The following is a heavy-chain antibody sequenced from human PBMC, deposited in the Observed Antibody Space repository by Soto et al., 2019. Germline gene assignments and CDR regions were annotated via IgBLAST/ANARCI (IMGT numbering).Heavy chain of an antibody. D-gene: IGHD5-18*01. CDR1: GDIFTNFD. CDR2: MRANSGET. V-gene: IGHV1-8*01. J-gene: IGHJ5*02. Sequence: QVQLVQPGAEVRKPGASVKVSCKASGDIFTNFDFNWVRQATGQGREWIGWMRANSGETGHDQKFQGRVSMTRDTSMSTAYMELSSLRSEDTAVYYCAIYIYGQGFKAWGQGTLVFVSS. CDR3: AIYIYGQGFKA.